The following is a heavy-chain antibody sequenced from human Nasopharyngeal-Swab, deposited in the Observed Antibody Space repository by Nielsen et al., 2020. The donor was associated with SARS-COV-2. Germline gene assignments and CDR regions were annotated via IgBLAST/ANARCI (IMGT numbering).Heavy chain of an antibody. D-gene: IGHD2-2*01. CDR3: ARVVPAAFDY. CDR2: IKQDGSEK. J-gene: IGHJ4*02. CDR1: GFTFSSYW. Sequence: GEPLKISCAASGFTFSSYWMSWVRQAPGKGLEWVANIKQDGSEKYYVDSVKGRFTISRDNAKNSLYLQMNSLRAEDTAVYYCARVVPAAFDYWGQGTLVTVSS. V-gene: IGHV3-7*01.